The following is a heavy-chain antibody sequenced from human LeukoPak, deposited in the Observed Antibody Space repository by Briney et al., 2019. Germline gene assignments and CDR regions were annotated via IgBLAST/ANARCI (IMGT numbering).Heavy chain of an antibody. CDR1: GGSISSYY. CDR3: ARDGGNYYDSSGYDC. J-gene: IGHJ4*02. Sequence: SETLSLTCTVSGGSISSYYWSWIRQPPGKGLEWIGYIYYSGSTNYNPSLKSRVTISVDTSKNQFSLKLSSVTAADTAVYYCARDGGNYYDSSGYDCWGQGTLVTVSS. D-gene: IGHD3-22*01. V-gene: IGHV4-59*01. CDR2: IYYSGST.